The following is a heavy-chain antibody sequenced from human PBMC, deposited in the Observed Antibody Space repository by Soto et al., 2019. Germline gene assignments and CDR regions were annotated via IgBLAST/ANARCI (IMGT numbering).Heavy chain of an antibody. D-gene: IGHD3-22*01. V-gene: IGHV3-21*01. Sequence: GGSLRLSCAASGFTFSSYSMNWVRQAPGKGLEWVSSISSSSSYIYYADSVKGRFTISRDNAKNSLYLQMNSLRAEDTAVYYCARKGPDYYDSSGFFDCWGQGTLVTVS. CDR3: ARKGPDYYDSSGFFDC. J-gene: IGHJ4*02. CDR1: GFTFSSYS. CDR2: ISSSSSYI.